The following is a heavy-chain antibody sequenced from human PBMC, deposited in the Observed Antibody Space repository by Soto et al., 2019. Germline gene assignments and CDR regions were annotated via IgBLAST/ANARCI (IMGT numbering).Heavy chain of an antibody. CDR2: IVVGSGNT. D-gene: IGHD2-15*01. V-gene: IGHV1-58*01. CDR3: AADQVGGAFDI. CDR1: GFTFTSSA. Sequence: QMQLVQSGPEVKKPGTSVKVSCKASGFTFTSSAVQWVRQARGQRLEWIGWIVVGSGNTNYAQKIQERVTITRDMSTSTAYMELSSLRSEDTAVYYCAADQVGGAFDIWGQGTMVTVSS. J-gene: IGHJ3*02.